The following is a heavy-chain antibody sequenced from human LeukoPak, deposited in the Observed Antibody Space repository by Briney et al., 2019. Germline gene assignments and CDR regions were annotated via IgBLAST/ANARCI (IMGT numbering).Heavy chain of an antibody. CDR2: ISSSSSYI. D-gene: IGHD3-10*01. V-gene: IGHV3-21*01. J-gene: IGHJ4*02. CDR3: ARPLWFGELPFDY. CDR1: GFTFSSYS. Sequence: PGGSLRLSCAASGFTFSSYSMNWVRQAPGKGLEWVSSISSSSSYIYYADSVKGRFTISRDNAKNSLYLQMNSLRAEDTAVYYCARPLWFGELPFDYWGQGTLVTVSS.